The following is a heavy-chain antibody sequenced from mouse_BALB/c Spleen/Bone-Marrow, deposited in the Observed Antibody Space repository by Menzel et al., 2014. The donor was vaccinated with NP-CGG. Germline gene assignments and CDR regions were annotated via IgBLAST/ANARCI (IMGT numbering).Heavy chain of an antibody. J-gene: IGHJ4*01. Sequence: DVQLVESGAELVKPGASVKLSCTASGLNIKDTYMHWVKQRPEQGLEWIGRIDPANGNTKYDPKFQGKATITADTSSNTAYLQLSSLTSEDTAVYYCAGGWLPSYAMDYWGQGTSVTVSS. V-gene: IGHV14-3*02. CDR1: GLNIKDTY. CDR3: AGGWLPSYAMDY. D-gene: IGHD2-2*01. CDR2: IDPANGNT.